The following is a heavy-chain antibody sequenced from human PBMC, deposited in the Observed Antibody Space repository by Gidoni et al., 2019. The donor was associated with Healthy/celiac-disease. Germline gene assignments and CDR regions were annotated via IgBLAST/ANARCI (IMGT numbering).Heavy chain of an antibody. Sequence: EVKRVESGGGLVKTGGSLRLSGAASGVTFSTNSMNWVRQAPGKGLEWGSSSSSSSRYIYYADSVKGRFTISRDNAKNSLYLQMNSLRAEDTAVYYCARSPEEWELPHDAFDIWGQGTMVTVSS. CDR2: SSSSSRYI. J-gene: IGHJ3*02. V-gene: IGHV3-21*01. CDR1: GVTFSTNS. D-gene: IGHD1-26*01. CDR3: ARSPEEWELPHDAFDI.